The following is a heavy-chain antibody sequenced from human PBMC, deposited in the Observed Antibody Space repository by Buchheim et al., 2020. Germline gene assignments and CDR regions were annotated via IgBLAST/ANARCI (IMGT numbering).Heavy chain of an antibody. D-gene: IGHD3-9*01. CDR2: IKSKTDVGTT. CDR3: TTVAFPGFDWLSMHGMDV. Sequence: EVQLVESGGGLVKPGGSLRLSCAASGFTFSNAWMNWVRQAPGKGLEWVGRIKSKTDVGTTDYVAPVKGRFTISRDDSKNTLYLQMNSLKTEDTAVYYCTTVAFPGFDWLSMHGMDVWGQGTT. J-gene: IGHJ6*02. CDR1: GFTFSNAW. V-gene: IGHV3-15*07.